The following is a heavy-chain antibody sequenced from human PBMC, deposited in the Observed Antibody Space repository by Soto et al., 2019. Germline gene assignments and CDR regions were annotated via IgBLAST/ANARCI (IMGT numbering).Heavy chain of an antibody. CDR1: GGSISSGGYY. Sequence: QVQLQESGPGLVKPSQTLSLTCTVSGGSISSGGYYWSWIRQHPGKGLEWIGYLYYSGSTYYNPCPKSRITISLHTYKNQFSLKLSSVTAADTAVYYCARGWDTMETPPHGYWGQGTLVTVSA. D-gene: IGHD3-10*01. J-gene: IGHJ4*02. CDR2: LYYSGST. CDR3: ARGWDTMETPPHGY. V-gene: IGHV4-31*03.